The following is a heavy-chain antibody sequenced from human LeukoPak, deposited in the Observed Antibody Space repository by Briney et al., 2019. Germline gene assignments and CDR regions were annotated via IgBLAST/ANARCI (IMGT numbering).Heavy chain of an antibody. D-gene: IGHD5-18*01. CDR1: GYTFTGHY. J-gene: IGHJ4*02. CDR2: ISTYNGNT. V-gene: IGHV1-18*04. Sequence: ASVKVSCKASGYTFTGHYVHWLRQAPGQGLEWMGWISTYNGNTNYAQKLQGRVTMTTDTSTSTAYMELRSLRSDDTAMYYCARDRMDTGTYFDYWGQGTLVTVSS. CDR3: ARDRMDTGTYFDY.